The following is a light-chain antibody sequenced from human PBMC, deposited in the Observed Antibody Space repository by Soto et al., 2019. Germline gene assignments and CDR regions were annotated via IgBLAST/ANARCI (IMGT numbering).Light chain of an antibody. J-gene: IGLJ1*01. Sequence: QSVLTQPPSASGTPGQRITISCSGSSSNIGDNPVNWYQQLPGAAPKLLIYINDQRPSGVPDRFSGSKSGTSASLAISGLQPEDEADYYCAAGDDSLNALFGTGTKVTVL. CDR1: SSNIGDNP. CDR2: IND. CDR3: AAGDDSLNAL. V-gene: IGLV1-44*01.